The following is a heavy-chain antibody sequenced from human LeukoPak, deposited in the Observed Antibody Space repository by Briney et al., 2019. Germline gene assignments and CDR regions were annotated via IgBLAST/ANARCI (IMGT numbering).Heavy chain of an antibody. D-gene: IGHD2-2*01. J-gene: IGHJ4*02. CDR1: GGTFSSYA. CDR3: ARSVVVPAALDY. V-gene: IGHV1-69*04. CDR2: IIPILGIA. Sequence: GASVKVSCKASGGTFSSYAISWVRQAPGQGLEWMGRIIPILGIANYAQKFQGRVTITADKSTSTAYMELSSLRSEDTAVYYCARSVVVPAALDYWGQGTLVTVSS.